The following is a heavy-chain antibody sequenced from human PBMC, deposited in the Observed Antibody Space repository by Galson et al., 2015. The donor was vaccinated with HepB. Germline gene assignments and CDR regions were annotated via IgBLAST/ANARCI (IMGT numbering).Heavy chain of an antibody. Sequence: SLRLSCAASGFTFSRYGMHWVRQAPGKGLEWVSFIQYDESSKTYADSVKGRFTISRDNAKNSLYLQMNSLRAEDTAVYYCARDLAAGIVVVPAANGADAFDIWGQGTMVTVSS. CDR3: ARDLAAGIVVVPAANGADAFDI. J-gene: IGHJ3*02. CDR2: IQYDESSK. V-gene: IGHV3-33*05. CDR1: GFTFSRYG. D-gene: IGHD2-2*01.